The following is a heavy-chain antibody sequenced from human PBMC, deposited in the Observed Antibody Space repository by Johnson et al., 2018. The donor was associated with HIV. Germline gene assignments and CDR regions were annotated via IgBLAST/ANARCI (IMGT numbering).Heavy chain of an antibody. CDR3: ARDGESQQLPLGDALDV. V-gene: IGHV3-30*14. CDR1: GFTFSSYA. Sequence: QVQLVESGGGVVQPGRSLRLSCAASGFTFSSYAMHWVRQAPAKGLEWVAVISYDGSDKYYADSVRGRFTISRDTSKNTLYLQMSSLKVEDTALYYCARDGESQQLPLGDALDVWGRGTMVIVSS. CDR2: ISYDGSDK. D-gene: IGHD6-13*01. J-gene: IGHJ3*01.